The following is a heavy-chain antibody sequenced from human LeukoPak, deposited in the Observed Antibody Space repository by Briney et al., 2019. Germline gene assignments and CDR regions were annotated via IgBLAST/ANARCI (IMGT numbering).Heavy chain of an antibody. J-gene: IGHJ4*02. Sequence: QPGGSXXLSCAAAGFTFSRYWMHWVRQAPGKGLVGVSRINSDGRSTSYADSGKGRFTISRDKEKNKLCLKKKRMEGENTAVYYCARFRGFGYSSSSGYWGQGTLVTVSS. CDR2: INSDGRST. CDR1: GFTFSRYW. V-gene: IGHV3-74*01. D-gene: IGHD6-6*01. CDR3: ARFRGFGYSSSSGY.